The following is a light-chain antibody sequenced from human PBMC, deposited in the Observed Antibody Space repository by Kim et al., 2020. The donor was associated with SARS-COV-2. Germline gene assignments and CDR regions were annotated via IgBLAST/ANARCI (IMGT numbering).Light chain of an antibody. CDR2: AAS. CDR3: QQSYSTPRT. CDR1: QSISRY. Sequence: ASVGDRVTITCRAGQSISRYLNWYQQKPGKAPKLLIYAASSLQSGVPSRFSGSGSGTDFTLSISSLQPEDFATYYCQQSYSTPRTFGQGTKVDIK. V-gene: IGKV1-39*01. J-gene: IGKJ1*01.